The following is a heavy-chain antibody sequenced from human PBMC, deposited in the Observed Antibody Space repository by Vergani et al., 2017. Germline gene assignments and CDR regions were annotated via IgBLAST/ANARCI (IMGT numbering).Heavy chain of an antibody. D-gene: IGHD1-20*01. Sequence: EVQLVESGGGLVQPGGSLRLSCAASGFTFSSYWISWVRQAPGKGLEWVANIKEEGSEKFYVDSVKGRFTISRDNAKNSLYLQMNRLRVEDMGVYYCARITAWAFDVWGQGTVVTVSS. V-gene: IGHV3-7*01. J-gene: IGHJ3*01. CDR1: GFTFSSYW. CDR2: IKEEGSEK. CDR3: ARITAWAFDV.